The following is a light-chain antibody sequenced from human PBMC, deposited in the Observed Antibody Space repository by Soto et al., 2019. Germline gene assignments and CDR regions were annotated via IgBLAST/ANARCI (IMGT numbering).Light chain of an antibody. CDR1: QDISNS. CDR2: DAS. Sequence: DIQMTQSPSSLSASCGYRVTITCQASQDISNSISWYQQRPGKAPKLLIHDASTLETGVPSRLSGSGSGTEFTFTITTLQSEDIATYYCHQYHSLPLTFGGGTKVDIK. CDR3: HQYHSLPLT. V-gene: IGKV1-33*01. J-gene: IGKJ4*01.